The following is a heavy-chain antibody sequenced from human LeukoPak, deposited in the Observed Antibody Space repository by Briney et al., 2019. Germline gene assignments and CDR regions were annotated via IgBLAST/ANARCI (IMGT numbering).Heavy chain of an antibody. D-gene: IGHD2-2*02. CDR3: ATDIVVVPAAIRDY. J-gene: IGHJ4*02. V-gene: IGHV3-43*02. CDR2: ISGDGGST. CDR1: GFTFDDYA. Sequence: GGSLRLSCAASGFTFDDYAMHWVRQAPGKGLEWVSLISGDGGSTYYADSVKGRFTISRDNSKNSLYLQMNSLRTEDTTLYYCATDIVVVPAAIRDYWGQGTLVTVSS.